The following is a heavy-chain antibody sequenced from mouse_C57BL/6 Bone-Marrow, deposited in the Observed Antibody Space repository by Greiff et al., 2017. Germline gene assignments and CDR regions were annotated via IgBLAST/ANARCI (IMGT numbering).Heavy chain of an antibody. J-gene: IGHJ2*01. D-gene: IGHD3-2*02. V-gene: IGHV3-6*01. CDR2: ISYDGSN. CDR1: GYSITSGYY. Sequence: ESGPGLVKPSQSLSLTCSVTGYSITSGYYWNWIRQFPGNKLEWMGYISYDGSNNYNPSLKNRISITRDTSKNQFFLKLNSVTTEDTATYYCARDQGWSFFDYWGQGTTLTVSS. CDR3: ARDQGWSFFDY.